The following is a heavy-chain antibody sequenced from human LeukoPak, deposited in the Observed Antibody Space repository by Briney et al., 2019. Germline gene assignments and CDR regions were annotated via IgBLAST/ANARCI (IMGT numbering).Heavy chain of an antibody. CDR3: ARGRRYCSGGSCYAAYFDY. D-gene: IGHD2-15*01. V-gene: IGHV1-18*01. CDR1: GYTFTSYG. J-gene: IGHJ4*02. CDR2: ISAYNGNT. Sequence: ASVKVSCKASGYTFTSYGISWVRQAPGQGLEWMGWISAYNGNTNYAQKLQGRVTMTTDTSTSTAYMELRSLRSDDTAVYYCARGRRYCSGGSCYAAYFDYWGQGTLVTVSS.